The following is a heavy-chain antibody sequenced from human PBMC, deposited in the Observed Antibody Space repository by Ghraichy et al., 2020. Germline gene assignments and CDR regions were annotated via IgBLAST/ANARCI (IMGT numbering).Heavy chain of an antibody. Sequence: SETLSLTCAVYGVSLSDYHWNWIRQPPGKGLEWIAEITDSGSTNYNPSLKSRLTIPEDRSKNQFSLKLTSVTAADTAVYYCARGPNVDEVVLATTRSPFFDYWGQGTRVTVSS. V-gene: IGHV4-34*01. D-gene: IGHD2-15*01. CDR2: ITDSGST. CDR1: GVSLSDYH. CDR3: ARGPNVDEVVLATTRSPFFDY. J-gene: IGHJ4*02.